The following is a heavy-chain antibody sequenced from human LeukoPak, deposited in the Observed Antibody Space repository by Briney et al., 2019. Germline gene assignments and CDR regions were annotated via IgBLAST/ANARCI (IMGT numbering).Heavy chain of an antibody. D-gene: IGHD2-2*01. CDR2: SNPNSGGT. CDR1: GYTFIVYY. J-gene: IGHJ5*02. V-gene: IGHV1-2*02. CDR3: ARGLGYCSSTSCPPKGWFDP. Sequence: ASVTVSCKASGYTFIVYYMHWVRQAPGQGLEWMGWSNPNSGGTNYAQKFQGRVTMTRDTSISTAYMELSRLRSDDTAVYYCARGLGYCSSTSCPPKGWFDPWGQGTLVTVSS.